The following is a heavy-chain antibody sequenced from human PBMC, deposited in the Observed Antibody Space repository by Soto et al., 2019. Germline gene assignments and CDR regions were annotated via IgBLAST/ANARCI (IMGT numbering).Heavy chain of an antibody. Sequence: QVQLQESGPGLVKPSGTLSLTCAVSGGSISSSNWWSWVRQPPGNGLEWIGEIYHSGSTNYNPSLKSRVTISVDKSKNQFSLKLSSVTAADTAVYYCARDLRIAARLTYYYYGMDVWGQGTTVTVSS. CDR3: ARDLRIAARLTYYYYGMDV. J-gene: IGHJ6*02. CDR1: GGSISSSNW. D-gene: IGHD6-6*01. V-gene: IGHV4-4*02. CDR2: IYHSGST.